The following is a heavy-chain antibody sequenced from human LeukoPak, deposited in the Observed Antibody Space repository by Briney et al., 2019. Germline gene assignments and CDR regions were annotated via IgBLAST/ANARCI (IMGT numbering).Heavy chain of an antibody. Sequence: GESLKISCKGSGYSFTSYWIGWVRQMPGKGLEWMGIIYPGDSDTRYSPSFQGQVTISADKSISTAYLQWSSLKASDTAMYYCARPPQDLYYDSSGPDDYWGQGTLVAVSS. CDR3: ARPPQDLYYDSSGPDDY. D-gene: IGHD3-22*01. CDR1: GYSFTSYW. J-gene: IGHJ4*02. CDR2: IYPGDSDT. V-gene: IGHV5-51*01.